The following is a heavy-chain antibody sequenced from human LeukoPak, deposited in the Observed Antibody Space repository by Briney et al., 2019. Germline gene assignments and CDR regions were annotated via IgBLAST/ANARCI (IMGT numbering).Heavy chain of an antibody. CDR2: ITSSGTTI. D-gene: IGHD3-16*01. CDR1: GFTFSSYN. V-gene: IGHV3-48*01. CDR3: ARDENDDYLGGLDY. J-gene: IGHJ4*02. Sequence: GGSLRLSCAASGFTFSSYNMNWVRQAPGKGLECVSYITSSGTTIYYADSVKGRFTISRDNSKNTVYLQMNSLRAEDTAVYYCARDENDDYLGGLDYWGQGALVTVSS.